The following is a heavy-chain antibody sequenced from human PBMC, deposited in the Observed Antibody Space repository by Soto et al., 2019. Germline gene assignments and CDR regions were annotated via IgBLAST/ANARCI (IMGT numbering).Heavy chain of an antibody. CDR3: ARDLNYMFTGTLFGMDV. V-gene: IGHV6-1*01. CDR1: GDSVSSNSAA. CDR2: TYYRSKWYN. Sequence: SQTLSLTCAISGDSVSSNSAAWNWIRQSPSRGLEWLGRTYYRSKWYNDYAVSVKSRITINPDTSKNQFSLQLNSVTPEDTAVYYCARDLNYMFTGTLFGMDVWGQGTTVTSP. D-gene: IGHD1-7*01. J-gene: IGHJ6*02.